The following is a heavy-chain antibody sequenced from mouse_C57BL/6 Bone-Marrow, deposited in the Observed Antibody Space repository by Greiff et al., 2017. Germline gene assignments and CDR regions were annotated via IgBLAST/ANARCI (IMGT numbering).Heavy chain of an antibody. Sequence: QVHVKQSGAELAKPGASVKLSCKASGYTFTSYWMHWVQQRPGQGLEWIGYINPSSGYTKYNQTFKDKATLTADKSSSTAYMQLSSLTYEDAAVYYCARYYYSNYRDYWGQGTTLTVSS. CDR1: GYTFTSYW. V-gene: IGHV1-7*01. CDR3: ARYYYSNYRDY. D-gene: IGHD2-5*01. CDR2: INPSSGYT. J-gene: IGHJ2*01.